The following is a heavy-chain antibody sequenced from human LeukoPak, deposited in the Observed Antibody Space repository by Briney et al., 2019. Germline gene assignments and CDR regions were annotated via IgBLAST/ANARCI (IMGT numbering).Heavy chain of an antibody. J-gene: IGHJ4*02. D-gene: IGHD3-22*01. CDR1: GYTLTELS. V-gene: IGHV1-24*01. Sequence: ASVKVSCKVSGYTLTELSIHWVRQAPGKGLEWMGGFDPEDGETIYAQKFQGRVTMTEDTSTDTAYMELSSLRSEDTAVYYCATGLYYYDSSGCYWGQGTLVTVSS. CDR2: FDPEDGET. CDR3: ATGLYYYDSSGCY.